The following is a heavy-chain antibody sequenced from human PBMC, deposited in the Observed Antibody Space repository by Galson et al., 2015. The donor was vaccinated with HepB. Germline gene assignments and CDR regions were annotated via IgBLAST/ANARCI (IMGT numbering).Heavy chain of an antibody. D-gene: IGHD5-12*01. CDR1: GFTFTNYG. J-gene: IGHJ4*02. CDR3: ARRRSAYSGPFDN. V-gene: IGHV3-23*01. Sequence: SLRLSCAASGFTFTNYGMTWVRQAPGKGLEWVSLITGSDDTTYYADSVKRRFTMSRDNSKNTLYLQMNNLRGEDTAVYYCARRRSAYSGPFDNWGQGTLVTVSS. CDR2: ITGSDDTT.